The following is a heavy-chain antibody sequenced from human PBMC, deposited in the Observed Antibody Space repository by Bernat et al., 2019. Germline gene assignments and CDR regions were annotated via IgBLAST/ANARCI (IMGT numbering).Heavy chain of an antibody. D-gene: IGHD4-23*01. CDR2: IYTGGTT. CDR1: GFTVNSNY. CDR3: ARLITVVPWRFDS. V-gene: IGHV3-53*02. Sequence: EVQLVETGGDLIQPGGSLRLSCAASGFTVNSNYMTWVRQTPGKGLEWVSIIYTGGTTYYADSVKGRCTISRDNSKNTLYLQMNSLRAEDTAVYYCARLITVVPWRFDSWGQGTLVTVSS. J-gene: IGHJ4*02.